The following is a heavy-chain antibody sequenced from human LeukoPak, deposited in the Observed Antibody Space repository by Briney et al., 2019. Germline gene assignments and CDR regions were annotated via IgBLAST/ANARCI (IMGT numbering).Heavy chain of an antibody. CDR3: AKVTTVTTAYYYYYMDV. D-gene: IGHD4-17*01. J-gene: IGHJ6*03. CDR1: GYTFTSYG. CDR2: ISAYNGNT. V-gene: IGHV1-18*01. Sequence: ASVKVSCKASGYTFTSYGISWVRQAPGQGLEWMGWISAYNGNTNYAQKLQGRVTMTTDTSTSTAYMELRSLRSDDTAVNYCAKVTTVTTAYYYYYMDVWGKGTPVTVSS.